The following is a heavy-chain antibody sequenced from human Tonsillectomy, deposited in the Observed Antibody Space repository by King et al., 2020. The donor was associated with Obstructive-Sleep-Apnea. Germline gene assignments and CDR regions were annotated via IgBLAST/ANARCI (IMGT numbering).Heavy chain of an antibody. CDR1: GGSIRSTSYY. CDR3: ARVPYITGWSGWFDP. D-gene: IGHD6-19*01. CDR2: MYYTGRT. J-gene: IGHJ5*02. V-gene: IGHV4-39*07. Sequence: LQLQESGPGLVKPSETLSLTCAVSGGSIRSTSYYWDWIRQPPGKGLGWIGSMYYTGRTYYNPSLKSRVTISVDTSKNQFSLKLSPVTAADTAVYYCARVPYITGWSGWFDPWGQGTLVTVSS.